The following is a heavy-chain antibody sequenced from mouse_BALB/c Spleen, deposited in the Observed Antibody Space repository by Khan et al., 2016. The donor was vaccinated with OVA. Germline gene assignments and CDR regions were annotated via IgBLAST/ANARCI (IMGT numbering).Heavy chain of an antibody. CDR3: TRGGYGSLAY. CDR2: INPSDGRS. J-gene: IGHJ3*01. CDR1: GYTFTSYW. Sequence: QVQLQQPGAELVKPGASVKLSCKASGYTFTSYWMHWVKQRPGQGLDWIGYINPSDGRSHYNEKFKNMATLTVDKSSSPASIPLNSLTSEDSAVYFCTRGGYGSLAYWGQGTLVTVSA. V-gene: IGHV1S81*02. D-gene: IGHD2-10*02.